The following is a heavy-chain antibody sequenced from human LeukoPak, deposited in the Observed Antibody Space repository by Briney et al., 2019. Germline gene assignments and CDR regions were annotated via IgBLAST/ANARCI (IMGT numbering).Heavy chain of an antibody. V-gene: IGHV4-4*07. CDR1: GGSISSYY. CDR3: ARDRTKVWFGEPTPYFDY. D-gene: IGHD3-10*01. CDR2: IYTSGST. J-gene: IGHJ4*02. Sequence: SETLSLTCTVSGGSISSYYWSWIRQPAGKGLEWIGRIYTSGSTNYNPSLKSRVTMSVDTSKNQFSLKLSSVTAADTAVYYCARDRTKVWFGEPTPYFDYWGQGTLVTVSS.